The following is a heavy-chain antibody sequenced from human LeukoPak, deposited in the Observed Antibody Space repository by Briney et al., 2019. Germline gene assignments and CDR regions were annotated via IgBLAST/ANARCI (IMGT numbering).Heavy chain of an antibody. CDR3: ARVDTAMARYYYYYYMDV. J-gene: IGHJ6*03. CDR1: GYSISSGYY. D-gene: IGHD5-18*01. Sequence: SENLSLTCTVSGYSISSGYYWGWIRQSPGKGLEWIGSIYHGGSTYYNPSLRSRVIVSVDTSKTQLSLKLSSVTAADTAVYYCARVDTAMARYYYYYYMDVWGKGTTVTVSS. CDR2: IYHGGST. V-gene: IGHV4-38-2*02.